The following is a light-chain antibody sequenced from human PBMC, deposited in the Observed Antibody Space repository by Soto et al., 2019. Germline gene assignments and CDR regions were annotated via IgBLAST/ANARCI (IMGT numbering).Light chain of an antibody. V-gene: IGLV1-44*01. CDR3: AAWDDSLNGPV. Sequence: QSVLTQPPSASGTPGQRVTISCSGGSSNIGTNTVNWYQQLPGTAPKLLIYISDQRTSGVPDRFSGSKSGASASLAISGLQSEDEADYYCAAWDDSLNGPVFGGGTKLTVL. CDR1: SSNIGTNT. J-gene: IGLJ2*01. CDR2: ISD.